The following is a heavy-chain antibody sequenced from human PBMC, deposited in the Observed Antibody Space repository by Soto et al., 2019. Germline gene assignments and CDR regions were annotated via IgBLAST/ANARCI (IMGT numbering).Heavy chain of an antibody. V-gene: IGHV1-69*01. CDR2: IIPIFGTA. CDR1: GGTFSSYA. J-gene: IGHJ6*02. CDR3: ARDSGVCNNGVCTYYYGMDV. D-gene: IGHD2-8*01. Sequence: QVQLVQSGAEVKKPGSSVKVSCKASGGTFSSYAISWVRQAPGQGLEWMGGIIPIFGTANYAQKFQGRVTITADESTSTAYMELSSLRSEDTAVYYCARDSGVCNNGVCTYYYGMDVWGQGTTVTVSS.